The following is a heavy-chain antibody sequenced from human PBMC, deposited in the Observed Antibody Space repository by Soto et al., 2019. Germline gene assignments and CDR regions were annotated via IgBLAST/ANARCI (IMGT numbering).Heavy chain of an antibody. Sequence: GGSLRLSCAASEFTFSSYGMHWVRQAPGKGLEWVAVISYDGSNKYYADSVKGRFTISRDNSKNTLYLQMNSLRAGDTAVYYCAKKMRGYSGYDSDYWGQGTLVTVSS. V-gene: IGHV3-30*18. CDR1: EFTFSSYG. D-gene: IGHD5-12*01. CDR2: ISYDGSNK. J-gene: IGHJ4*02. CDR3: AKKMRGYSGYDSDY.